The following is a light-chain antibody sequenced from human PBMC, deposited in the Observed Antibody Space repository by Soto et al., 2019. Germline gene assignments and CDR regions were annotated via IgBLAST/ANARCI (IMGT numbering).Light chain of an antibody. J-gene: IGKJ1*01. V-gene: IGKV3-20*01. CDR3: HQYGSSPQT. CDR1: QGVTSN. CDR2: DAS. Sequence: EIVMTQSPATLSVSPGERATLSCRASQGVTSNLAWYQQKPGQAPRLLIYDASDRATGIPDRFSGSGSGTDFTLTISRLEPEDFAVYYCHQYGSSPQTFGQGTRWIS.